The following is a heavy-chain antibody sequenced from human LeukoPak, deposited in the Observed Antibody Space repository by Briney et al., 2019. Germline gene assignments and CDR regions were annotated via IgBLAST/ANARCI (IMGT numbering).Heavy chain of an antibody. J-gene: IGHJ4*02. CDR1: GFTFRTYS. Sequence: GSLILSCAASGFTFRTYSMNWVRQAPGKGLEWVSSISSSSSYIYYADSVKGRFTISRDSAKNSLYLQMNSLRAEDTAVYYCARGITESTSDYWGQGTLVTVSS. CDR3: ARGITESTSDY. D-gene: IGHD1-7*01. V-gene: IGHV3-21*01. CDR2: ISSSSSYI.